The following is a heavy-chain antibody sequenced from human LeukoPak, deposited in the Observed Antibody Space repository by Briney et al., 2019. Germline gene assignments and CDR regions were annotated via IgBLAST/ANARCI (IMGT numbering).Heavy chain of an antibody. CDR1: GFTFTDYW. CDR3: ARGGTWELQRVVDY. J-gene: IGHJ4*02. V-gene: IGHV3-7*01. Sequence: GGSLRLSCAASGFTFTDYWMTWVRQVPGKGLEWVANIHKAGTESYYVDSVKGRFAISRDNAKNSLYLQWSSLRVDDTAVYYWARGGTWELQRVVDYWGQGTLVTVSS. D-gene: IGHD1-26*01. CDR2: IHKAGTES.